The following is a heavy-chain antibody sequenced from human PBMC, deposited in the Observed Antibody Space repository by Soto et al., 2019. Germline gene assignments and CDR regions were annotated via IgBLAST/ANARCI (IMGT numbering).Heavy chain of an antibody. CDR1: GFTFSHYW. CDR3: ARAPHYGGNSGPEDS. D-gene: IGHD2-21*02. CDR2: INGDGRTT. J-gene: IGHJ4*02. Sequence: EVELVESGGGVAQPGGSLRLSCAVSGFTFSHYWMHWVRQAPGGGLGWVSGINGDGRTTIYEGSVKGRFTISRENAKNTMSLQMTSLRDADTAVYFCARAPHYGGNSGPEDSWGQGTLVTVSS. V-gene: IGHV3-74*01.